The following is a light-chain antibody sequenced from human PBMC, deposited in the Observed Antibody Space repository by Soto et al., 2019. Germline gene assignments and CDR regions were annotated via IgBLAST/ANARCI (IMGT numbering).Light chain of an antibody. CDR3: QQSYSTPRT. J-gene: IGKJ1*01. Sequence: DIQMTQSPSSLSASVGDRVTITCRASQSLSRYLNWFQQRPGKAPKLLIYGASSLQTGVPSRFSGSESGTEFTLTISSLQPEDFATYYCQQSYSTPRTFGQGTKVDIK. V-gene: IGKV1-39*01. CDR1: QSLSRY. CDR2: GAS.